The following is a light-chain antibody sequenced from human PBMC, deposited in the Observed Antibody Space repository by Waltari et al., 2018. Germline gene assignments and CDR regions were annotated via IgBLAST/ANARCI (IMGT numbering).Light chain of an antibody. V-gene: IGKV1-39*01. CDR2: GAS. CDR1: QKINGY. J-gene: IGKJ5*01. CDR3: QQTYSTPGIT. Sequence: DIQMTQSPSSLSASVGDRVTITCRSGQKINGYLNWYQHKPGKAPKLLSYGASNLQTGVPSRFSGSESGTDFTLTINSLQPEDFATYFCQQTYSTPGITFGQGTRLEI.